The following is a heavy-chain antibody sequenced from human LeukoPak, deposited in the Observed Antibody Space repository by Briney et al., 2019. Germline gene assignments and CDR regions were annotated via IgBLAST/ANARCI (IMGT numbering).Heavy chain of an antibody. CDR3: ARDYVWGSYRYLLYYFDY. J-gene: IGHJ4*02. D-gene: IGHD3-16*02. CDR2: ISGSGGST. CDR1: GFTFSSYA. Sequence: GGSLRLSCAASGFTFSSYAMSWVRQAPGKGLEWVSAISGSGGSTYYADSVKGRFTISRDNSKNTLYLQMNSLRAEDTAVYYCARDYVWGSYRYLLYYFDYWGQGTLVTVSS. V-gene: IGHV3-23*01.